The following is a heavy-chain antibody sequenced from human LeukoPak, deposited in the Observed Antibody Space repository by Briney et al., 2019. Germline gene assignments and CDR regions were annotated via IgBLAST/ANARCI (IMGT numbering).Heavy chain of an antibody. CDR3: ARNHESDAFDM. V-gene: IGHV1-2*06. J-gene: IGHJ3*02. CDR2: INPNSGGT. D-gene: IGHD1-14*01. Sequence: GASVKVSCKASGYTFTGYYMHWVRQAPGQGLEWMGRINPNSGGTKSAQKFQGRVTMTRDASISTVYMELSSLRSDDTAMYYCARNHESDAFDMWGQGTMVTVSS. CDR1: GYTFTGYY.